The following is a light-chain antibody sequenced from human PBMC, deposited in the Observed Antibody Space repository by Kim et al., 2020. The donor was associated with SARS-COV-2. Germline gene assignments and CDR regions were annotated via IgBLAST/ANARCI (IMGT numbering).Light chain of an antibody. CDR2: AAS. CDR3: HQLSSHPFT. Sequence: AFVEARVTLTCRASQGIATYLAWYQQRPGRAPNPLIYAASTLQSGIPSRFTASGSGTEFALTISSLQPDDFATYYCHQLSSHPFTFGEGTKVDIK. J-gene: IGKJ4*01. V-gene: IGKV1-9*01. CDR1: QGIATY.